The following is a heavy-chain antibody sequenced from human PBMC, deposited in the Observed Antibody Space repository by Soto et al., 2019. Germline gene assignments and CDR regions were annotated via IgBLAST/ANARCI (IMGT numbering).Heavy chain of an antibody. CDR2: ISSSGSTI. Sequence: HPWWSLRLSCSASVFTFSSYEMNWVRQAPGKGLEWVSYISSSGSTIYYADSVKGRFTISRDNAKNSLYLQMNSLRAEDTAVYYCARDLVPRLRLESSSEFDYWGQGTLVTVSS. CDR3: ARDLVPRLRLESSSEFDY. J-gene: IGHJ4*02. V-gene: IGHV3-48*03. D-gene: IGHD6-13*01. CDR1: VFTFSSYE.